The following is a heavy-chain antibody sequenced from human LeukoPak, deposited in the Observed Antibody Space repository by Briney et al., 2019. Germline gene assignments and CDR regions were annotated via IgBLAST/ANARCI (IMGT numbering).Heavy chain of an antibody. Sequence: GGSLRLSCAASGFTFSSYAMNWVRQAPGKGLEWVSTIRGTGTTTYYADSVKGRFTISRDNSKNTLYLEISGLRVEDTAVYYCAKDGISGWYGNHFDYWGQGTLVTVSP. CDR3: AKDGISGWYGNHFDY. V-gene: IGHV3-23*01. J-gene: IGHJ4*02. D-gene: IGHD6-19*01. CDR2: IRGTGTTT. CDR1: GFTFSSYA.